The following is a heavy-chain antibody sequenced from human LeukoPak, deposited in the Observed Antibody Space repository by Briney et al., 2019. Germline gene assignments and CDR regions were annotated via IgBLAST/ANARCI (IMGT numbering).Heavy chain of an antibody. D-gene: IGHD2-2*01. CDR3: ARDCRFGSTTCHDY. V-gene: IGHV3-33*01. CDR1: GFAFSGYG. CDR2: IWYDGNNK. Sequence: GGSLRLSCAASGFAFSGYGMHWVRQAPGKGLEWVAVIWYDGNNKYYEDSVKGRFTISRDNSKNMLYLQMNSLRAEDTAVYYCARDCRFGSTTCHDYWGQGTLVTVSS. J-gene: IGHJ4*02.